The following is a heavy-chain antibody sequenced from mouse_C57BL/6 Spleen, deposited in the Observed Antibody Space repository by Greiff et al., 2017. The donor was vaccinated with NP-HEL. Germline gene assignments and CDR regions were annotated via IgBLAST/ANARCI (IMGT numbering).Heavy chain of an antibody. CDR3: ARRSKGAMDY. Sequence: EVKLMESEGGLVQPGSSMKLSCTASGFTFSDYYMAWVRQVPEKGLEWVANINYDGSSTYYLDSLKSRFIISRDNAKNILYLQMSSLKSEDTATYYCARRSKGAMDYWGQGTSVTVSS. CDR1: GFTFSDYY. J-gene: IGHJ4*01. CDR2: INYDGSST. D-gene: IGHD1-3*01. V-gene: IGHV5-16*01.